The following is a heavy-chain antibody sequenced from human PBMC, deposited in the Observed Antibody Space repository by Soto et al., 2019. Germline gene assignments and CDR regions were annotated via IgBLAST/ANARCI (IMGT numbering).Heavy chain of an antibody. Sequence: GGSMRLYCAAAKVTSCSFAMSCVSQAPGKGLEWVSAISGSGGSTYYADSVKGRFTISRDNSKNTLYLQMNSLRAEDTAVYYCAKDLVDGDYVYYFDYWGQGTLVTVSS. CDR2: ISGSGGST. V-gene: IGHV3-23*01. CDR3: AKDLVDGDYVYYFDY. D-gene: IGHD4-17*01. CDR1: KVTSCSFA. J-gene: IGHJ4*02.